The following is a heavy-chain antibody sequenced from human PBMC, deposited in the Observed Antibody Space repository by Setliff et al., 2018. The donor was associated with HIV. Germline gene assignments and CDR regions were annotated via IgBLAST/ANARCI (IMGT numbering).Heavy chain of an antibody. J-gene: IGHJ6*03. Sequence: SETLSLTCTVSGGTISSSDYYWGWIRQPPGKGLEWIGSIYYSGTTYYNPSLKSRVTISVDTSKNQFSLKLSSVTAADTAVYYCARSGNILTDYSYYSYFMDVWGGGTTVTVSS. CDR2: IYYSGTT. CDR1: GGTISSSDYY. V-gene: IGHV4-39*01. D-gene: IGHD3-9*01. CDR3: ARSGNILTDYSYYSYFMDV.